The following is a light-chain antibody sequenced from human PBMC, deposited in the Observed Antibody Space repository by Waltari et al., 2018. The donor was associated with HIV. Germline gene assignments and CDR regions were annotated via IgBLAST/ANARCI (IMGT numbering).Light chain of an antibody. CDR3: QSYDSSLSGVV. Sequence: QSVLTQPHSVSGAPGQRVTTPCTGGSSHIGAGHQVHWYQHLPGTAPKLLIYGNSNRPSGVPDRFSGSKSGTSASLAITGLQAEDEADYYCQSYDSSLSGVVFGGGTKLTVL. CDR2: GNS. V-gene: IGLV1-40*01. J-gene: IGLJ2*01. CDR1: SSHIGAGHQ.